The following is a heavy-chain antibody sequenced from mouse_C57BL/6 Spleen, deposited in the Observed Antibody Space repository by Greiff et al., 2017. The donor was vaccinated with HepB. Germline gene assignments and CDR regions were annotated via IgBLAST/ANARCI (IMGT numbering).Heavy chain of an antibody. V-gene: IGHV1-18*01. Sequence: EVQLQQSGPELVKPGASVKIPCKASGYTFTDYNMDWVKQSHGKSLEWIGDINPNNGGTIYNQKFKGKATLTVDKSSSTAYMELRSLTSEDTAVYYCARRGIDYYGYYAMDYWGQGTSVTVSS. CDR1: GYTFTDYN. CDR3: ARRGIDYYGYYAMDY. CDR2: INPNNGGT. D-gene: IGHD1-1*01. J-gene: IGHJ4*01.